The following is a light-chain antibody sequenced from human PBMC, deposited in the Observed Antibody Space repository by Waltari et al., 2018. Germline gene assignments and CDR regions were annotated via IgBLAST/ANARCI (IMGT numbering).Light chain of an antibody. J-gene: IGLJ1*01. Sequence: QSVLTQPPSASGTPGQRVTISCSGSSSNIGSNYVYWYQQLPGTAPKLLIYRNNPRPSGGPDRFPGAKSGTSASLAISGLRSEDEADYYCAAWDDSLSGYVFGTGTKVTVL. CDR2: RNN. CDR1: SSNIGSNY. V-gene: IGLV1-47*01. CDR3: AAWDDSLSGYV.